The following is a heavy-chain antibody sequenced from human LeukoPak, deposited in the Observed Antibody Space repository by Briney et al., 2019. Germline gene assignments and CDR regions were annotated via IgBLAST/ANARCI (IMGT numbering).Heavy chain of an antibody. Sequence: SVTLSLTCSVSGGSISSYYWSWIRQPPGKGPEWIGYIYYSGSTNYNPSLKSRVTISVDTSKNQFSLKLSSVTAADTAVYYCAREVRYYDSSGYYAYWGQGTLVTVSS. CDR3: AREVRYYDSSGYYAY. J-gene: IGHJ4*02. D-gene: IGHD3-22*01. CDR2: IYYSGST. V-gene: IGHV4-59*01. CDR1: GGSISSYY.